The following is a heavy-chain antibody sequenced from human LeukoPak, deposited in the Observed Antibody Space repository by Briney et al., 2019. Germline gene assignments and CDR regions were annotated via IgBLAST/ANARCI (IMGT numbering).Heavy chain of an antibody. V-gene: IGHV3-30*03. CDR3: ARGSKSYGDYIRSRIHYFDY. CDR2: ISYDGSNI. J-gene: IGHJ4*02. Sequence: PGGSLRLSCAASGFTFSSYSMNWVRQAPGKGLEWVAVISYDGSNIYYADSVKGRFTISRDNSKNTLYLQMNSLRAEDTAVYYCARGSKSYGDYIRSRIHYFDYWGQGTLVTVSS. CDR1: GFTFSSYS. D-gene: IGHD4-17*01.